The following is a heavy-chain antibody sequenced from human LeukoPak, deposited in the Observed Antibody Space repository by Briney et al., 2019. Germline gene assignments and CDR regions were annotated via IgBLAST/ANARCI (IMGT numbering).Heavy chain of an antibody. CDR2: INPNSGGT. D-gene: IGHD1-26*01. J-gene: IGHJ4*02. Sequence: ASVKVSCKASGYTFNGYYIHWVRQAPGQGLEWMGWINPNSGGTNYAQKFQGRVTMTRDTSISTAYMELSRLRSDDTAVYSCARPGTLGYSGNYYYFDYWGQGTLVTVSS. CDR3: ARPGTLGYSGNYYYFDY. V-gene: IGHV1-2*02. CDR1: GYTFNGYY.